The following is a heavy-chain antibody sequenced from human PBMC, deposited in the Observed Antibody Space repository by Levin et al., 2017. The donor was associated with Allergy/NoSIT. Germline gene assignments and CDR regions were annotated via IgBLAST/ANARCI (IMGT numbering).Heavy chain of an antibody. CDR1: GFTFGDYT. CDR3: TRVEVEAAAGADY. D-gene: IGHD6-13*01. J-gene: IGHJ4*02. Sequence: GESLKISCTGSGFTFGDYTMNWVRQAPGKGLEWVGFTRSKRHGGTTEYAASVKGRFTISRDDSKSIAYLQMNSLKTEDTAVYYCTRVEVEAAAGADYWGQGTLVTVSS. CDR2: TRSKRHGGTT. V-gene: IGHV3-49*04.